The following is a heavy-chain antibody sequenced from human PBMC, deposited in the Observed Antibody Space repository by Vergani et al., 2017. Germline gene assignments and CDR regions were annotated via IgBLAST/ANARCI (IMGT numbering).Heavy chain of an antibody. CDR3: ARGGSSWYGLDY. CDR1: GGSISSGGYY. D-gene: IGHD6-13*01. Sequence: QVQLQESGPGLVKPSQTLSLTCTVSGGSISSGGYYWSWIRQHPGKGLEWIGYIYYSGSTYYNPSLTSRVSISVDTSKNQFSLKLSSVPAADTAVYYCARGGSSWYGLDYWGQGTLVTVSA. CDR2: IYYSGST. J-gene: IGHJ4*02. V-gene: IGHV4-31*03.